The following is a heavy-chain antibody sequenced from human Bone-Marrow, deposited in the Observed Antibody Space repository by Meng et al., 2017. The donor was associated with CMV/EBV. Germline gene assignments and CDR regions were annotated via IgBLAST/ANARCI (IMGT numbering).Heavy chain of an antibody. J-gene: IGHJ6*02. CDR2: ISYDGSNK. CDR3: ARVSTSYHTPGMDV. D-gene: IGHD2-2*02. Sequence: GESLKISCAASGFTFSSYAMHWVRQAPGKGLEWVAVISYDGSNKYYADSVKGRFTISRDNSKNTLYLQMNSLRAEDTAVYYCARVSTSYHTPGMDVWGQGTTVTVSS. V-gene: IGHV3-30*04. CDR1: GFTFSSYA.